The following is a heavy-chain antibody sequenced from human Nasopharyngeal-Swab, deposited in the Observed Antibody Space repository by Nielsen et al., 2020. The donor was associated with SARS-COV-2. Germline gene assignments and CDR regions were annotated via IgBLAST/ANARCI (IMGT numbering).Heavy chain of an antibody. J-gene: IGHJ6*02. D-gene: IGHD3-3*01. CDR2: IKQDGSEK. CDR3: ARVHRYYDFWSGYYTGSRGMDV. V-gene: IGHV3-7*01. Sequence: VRQAPGKGLEWVANIKQDGSEKYYVDSMKGRFTISRDNAKNSLYLQMNSLRAEDTAVYYCARVHRYYDFWSGYYTGSRGMDVWGQGTTVTVSS.